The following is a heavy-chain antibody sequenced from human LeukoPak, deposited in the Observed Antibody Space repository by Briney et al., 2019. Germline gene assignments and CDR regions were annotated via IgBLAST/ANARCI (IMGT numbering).Heavy chain of an antibody. CDR2: LSAYNGNT. Sequence: RASVKVPCKASGYTFTSYGISWVRQAPGQGLECMGWLSAYNGNTNYAQKLQGRVTMTTDTSTSTAYMELRSLRSDDTAVYYCARDSVVVPAATTGDYWGQGTLVTVSS. CDR1: GYTFTSYG. V-gene: IGHV1-18*01. J-gene: IGHJ4*02. D-gene: IGHD2-2*01. CDR3: ARDSVVVPAATTGDY.